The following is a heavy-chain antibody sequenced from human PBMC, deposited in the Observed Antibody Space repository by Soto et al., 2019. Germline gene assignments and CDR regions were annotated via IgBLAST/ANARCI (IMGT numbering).Heavy chain of an antibody. CDR3: ARHNYGSGSTYFDY. CDR1: GDSISSSKYY. Sequence: SETLSLTCTFSGDSISSSKYYWGWIRQPPGKGLEWIGSIYYSGSPYYNSSLKSRVTISVDTSKNHFSLKLNSMTAADTAVYYCARHNYGSGSTYFDYWGQGTLVTVSS. CDR2: IYYSGSP. V-gene: IGHV4-39*01. D-gene: IGHD3-10*01. J-gene: IGHJ4*02.